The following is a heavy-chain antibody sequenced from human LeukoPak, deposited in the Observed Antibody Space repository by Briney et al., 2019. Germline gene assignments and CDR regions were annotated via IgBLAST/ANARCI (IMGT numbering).Heavy chain of an antibody. CDR2: IWYDGSNK. Sequence: GGSLRLSCAASGVTFSSYGMHWVRQAPGKGLEWVAVIWYDGSNKYYADSVKGRFTISRDNSKNTLYLQMNSLRAENTAVYYCAREGLGIYFDYWGQGTLVTVSS. D-gene: IGHD7-27*01. CDR3: AREGLGIYFDY. J-gene: IGHJ4*02. CDR1: GVTFSSYG. V-gene: IGHV3-33*01.